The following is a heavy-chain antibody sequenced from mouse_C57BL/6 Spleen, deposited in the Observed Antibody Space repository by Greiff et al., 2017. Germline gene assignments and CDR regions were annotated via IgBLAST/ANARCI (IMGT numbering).Heavy chain of an antibody. D-gene: IGHD2-4*01. Sequence: QVQLQQPGTELVKPGASVKLSCKASGYTFTSYWMHWVKQRPGQGLEWIGNINPSNGGPKYNEKLKSEATLSVDKSSSTAYMQLSSLTSEDSAVYYCARGYYDYDGVAWFAYWGQGTLVTGSA. CDR1: GYTFTSYW. J-gene: IGHJ3*01. V-gene: IGHV1-53*01. CDR3: ARGYYDYDGVAWFAY. CDR2: INPSNGGP.